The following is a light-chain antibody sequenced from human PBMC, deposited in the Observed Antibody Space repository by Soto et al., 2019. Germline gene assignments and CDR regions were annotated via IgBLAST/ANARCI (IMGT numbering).Light chain of an antibody. V-gene: IGKV1-5*03. CDR1: QSIIRW. Sequence: EVTQNTSAKSASVVDRITITCRASQSIIRWLAWYQQKPGKAPKLLMYRASTLESGVPSRFSGSGSGTEFTLTISSLQPDDFAPYHCQQYATLPSPFAQGTMV. J-gene: IGKJ1*01. CDR3: QQYATLPSP. CDR2: RAS.